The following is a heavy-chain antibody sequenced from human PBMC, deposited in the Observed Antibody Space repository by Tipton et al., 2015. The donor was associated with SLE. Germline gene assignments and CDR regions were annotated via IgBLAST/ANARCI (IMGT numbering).Heavy chain of an antibody. CDR2: IYYSGST. CDR1: GGSISSSSYY. J-gene: IGHJ3*02. Sequence: LRLSCTVSGGSISSSSYYWGWIRQPPGKGLEWIGKIYYSGSTYYNPSLKSRVTISVDTSKNQFSLKLSSVTAADTAVYSCARGEDPDPFDSWGRGTMVTVSS. V-gene: IGHV4-39*07. CDR3: ARGEDPDPFDS.